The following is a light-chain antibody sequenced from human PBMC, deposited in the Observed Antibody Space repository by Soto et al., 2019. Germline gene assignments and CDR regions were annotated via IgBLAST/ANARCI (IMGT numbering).Light chain of an antibody. CDR1: QNINDL. CDR3: QHYGANSLWT. J-gene: IGKJ1*01. Sequence: DIQVTQSPSTLSASVGDRVTINCRASQNINDLLAWYQQKSGKAPKVLIYKASSLESGVPSRFSGSGSGTEFTITISSLQTEDFAAYYCQHYGANSLWTFGQGTKVEIK. V-gene: IGKV1-5*03. CDR2: KAS.